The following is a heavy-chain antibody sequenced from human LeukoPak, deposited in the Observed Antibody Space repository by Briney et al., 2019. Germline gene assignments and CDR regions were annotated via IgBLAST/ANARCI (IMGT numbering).Heavy chain of an antibody. J-gene: IGHJ4*02. CDR2: IYGGDTT. CDR1: WFTVSSNY. CDR3: STVAPAGGYFDN. Sequence: PGGSLRLSCAASWFTVSSNYMSWVRQAPGKGLEWVSVIYGGDTTYYPDSVKGRFTISRDNSKNTLYLQMDSLRAEDTAVYYCSTVAPAGGYFDNWGQGTLVTVSS. D-gene: IGHD2-2*01. V-gene: IGHV3-53*01.